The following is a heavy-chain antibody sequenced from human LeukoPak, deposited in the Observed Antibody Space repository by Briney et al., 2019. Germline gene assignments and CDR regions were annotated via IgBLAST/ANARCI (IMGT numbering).Heavy chain of an antibody. CDR1: GFIFINYA. V-gene: IGHV3-23*01. Sequence: GGSLRLSCAPSGFIFINYAMTWVRQAPGKGLEWVSAIGSSGNTFYADSVKGRFTISRDNSKNILYLQMNSLRAEDTALYYCAKGTSWISPYYYMDVWGSGTTVTVSS. J-gene: IGHJ6*03. D-gene: IGHD2-2*01. CDR2: IGSSGNT. CDR3: AKGTSWISPYYYMDV.